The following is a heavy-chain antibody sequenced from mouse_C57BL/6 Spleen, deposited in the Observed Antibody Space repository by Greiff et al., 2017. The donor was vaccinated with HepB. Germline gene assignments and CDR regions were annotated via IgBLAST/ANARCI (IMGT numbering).Heavy chain of an antibody. D-gene: IGHD2-10*02. CDR1: GYSITSGYY. CDR3: AREGGMEGAWFAY. CDR2: ISYDGSN. V-gene: IGHV3-6*01. Sequence: EVQLQESGPGLVKPSQSLSLTCSVTGYSITSGYYWNWIRQFPGNKLEWMGYISYDGSNNYNPSLKNRISITRDTSKNQFFLKLNSVTTEDTATYYCAREGGMEGAWFAYWGQGTLVTVSA. J-gene: IGHJ3*01.